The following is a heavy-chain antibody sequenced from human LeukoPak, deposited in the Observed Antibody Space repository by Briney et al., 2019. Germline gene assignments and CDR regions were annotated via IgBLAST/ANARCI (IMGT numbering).Heavy chain of an antibody. J-gene: IGHJ4*02. V-gene: IGHV1-69*06. CDR2: IIPIFGTA. D-gene: IGHD6-13*01. Sequence: SVKVSCKASGGTFSSYAISWVRQAPGQGLEWMGGIIPIFGTANYAQKFQGRVTITADTSTSTAYMELSSLRSEDTAVYYCARSSIIAAAGPYYFDYWGQGTLVTVSS. CDR1: GGTFSSYA. CDR3: ARSSIIAAAGPYYFDY.